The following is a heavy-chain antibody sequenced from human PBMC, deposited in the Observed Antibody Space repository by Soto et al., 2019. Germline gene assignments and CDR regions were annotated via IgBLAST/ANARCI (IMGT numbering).Heavy chain of an antibody. Sequence: PGGSLRLSCAASGFTFSSYGMHWVRQAPGKGLEWVAVIWYDGGNKYYADSVKGRFTISRDNSKNTLYLQMNSLRAEDTAVYYCARDFRPTDNDYGDSLYYYYYGMDVWGQGTTVTVSS. D-gene: IGHD4-17*01. V-gene: IGHV3-33*01. J-gene: IGHJ6*02. CDR1: GFTFSSYG. CDR3: ARDFRPTDNDYGDSLYYYYYGMDV. CDR2: IWYDGGNK.